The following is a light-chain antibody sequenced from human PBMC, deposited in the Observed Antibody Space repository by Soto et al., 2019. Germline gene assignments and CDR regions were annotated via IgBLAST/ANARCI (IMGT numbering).Light chain of an antibody. CDR1: QSVGIN. J-gene: IGKJ5*01. CDR2: RAS. V-gene: IGKV3-15*01. CDR3: QQYNNWPFIT. Sequence: EIVMTQSPATLSLSPGARPTXFGKASQSVGINLAWYQQKPGQAPRLLIYRASSRATGIPVRFSGSGSGTEFTLTISSLQSEDFAVYYCQQYNNWPFITFGQGTRLEIK.